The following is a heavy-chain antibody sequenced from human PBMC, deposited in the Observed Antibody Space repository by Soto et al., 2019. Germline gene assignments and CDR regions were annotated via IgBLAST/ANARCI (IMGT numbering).Heavy chain of an antibody. Sequence: QVQLVQSGDEVKKPGSSVKVSCKASGGTFSSYAISWVRQAPGQGLEWMGGIIPIFGTANYAQQFQGRVTITADESTSTAYTELSSLRSEDTAVHYCARSRVTYYYDRSAFEIWGQGTMVTVSS. CDR2: IIPIFGTA. J-gene: IGHJ3*02. V-gene: IGHV1-69*01. D-gene: IGHD3-22*01. CDR1: GGTFSSYA. CDR3: ARSRVTYYYDRSAFEI.